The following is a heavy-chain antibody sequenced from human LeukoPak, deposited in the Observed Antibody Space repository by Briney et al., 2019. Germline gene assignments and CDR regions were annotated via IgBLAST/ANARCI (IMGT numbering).Heavy chain of an antibody. CDR2: IRGSSSYI. J-gene: IGHJ4*02. Sequence: GGSLRLSCAASGFTFSSYSMNWVRQAPGKGLEWVSSIRGSSSYIYYADSVKGRFTISRDNAKNSLYLQMNSLRAEDTAVYYCASNYYFDYWGQGTLVTVSS. V-gene: IGHV3-21*01. CDR3: ASNYYFDY. CDR1: GFTFSSYS. D-gene: IGHD1-20*01.